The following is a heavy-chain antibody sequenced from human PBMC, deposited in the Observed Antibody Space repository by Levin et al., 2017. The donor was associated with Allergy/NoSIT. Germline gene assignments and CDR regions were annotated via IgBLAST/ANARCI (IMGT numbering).Heavy chain of an antibody. Sequence: GESLKISCAASGFTFSSYAMSWVRQAPGKGLEWVSAISGSGGSTYYADSVKGRFTISRDNSKNTLYLQMNSLRAEDTAVYYCAKDWGYEYSNLPPKHVPLNWFDPWGQGTLVTVSS. CDR3: AKDWGYEYSNLPPKHVPLNWFDP. V-gene: IGHV3-23*01. J-gene: IGHJ5*02. CDR2: ISGSGGST. CDR1: GFTFSSYA. D-gene: IGHD4-11*01.